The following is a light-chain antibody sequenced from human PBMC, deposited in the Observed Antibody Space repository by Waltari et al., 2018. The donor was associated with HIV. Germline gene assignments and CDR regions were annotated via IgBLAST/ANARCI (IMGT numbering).Light chain of an antibody. V-gene: IGLV1-47*01. CDR1: SSNIGSYY. J-gene: IGLJ2*01. Sequence: QSVLTQPPSESGTPGQRVTISCSGSSSNIGSYYVYWYQQLPGTAPKLLIYRNNQRPSGVPDRFSGSKSGTSASLAINGLRSEDEADYYCAAWTDSLTAVVFGGGTKLSVL. CDR3: AAWTDSLTAVV. CDR2: RNN.